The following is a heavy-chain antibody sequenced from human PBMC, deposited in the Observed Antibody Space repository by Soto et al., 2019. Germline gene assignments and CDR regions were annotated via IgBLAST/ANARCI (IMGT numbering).Heavy chain of an antibody. J-gene: IGHJ5*02. Sequence: SETLSLTCAVYGGSFSGYYWSWIRQPPGKGLEWIGEINHSGSTNYNPSLKSRVTISVDTSKNQFSLKLSSVTAADTAVYYCARIVGGNWFDPWGQGTLVTVSS. CDR1: GGSFSGYY. CDR2: INHSGST. V-gene: IGHV4-34*01. CDR3: ARIVGGNWFDP. D-gene: IGHD1-26*01.